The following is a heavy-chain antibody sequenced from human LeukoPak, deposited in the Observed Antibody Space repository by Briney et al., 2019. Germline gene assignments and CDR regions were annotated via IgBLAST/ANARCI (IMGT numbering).Heavy chain of an antibody. Sequence: GGSLRLSCAASGFTFSSYGMNWVRQAPGKGLEWVSYISITTSSTIYYADSLKGRFTISRDDAKNSLYLQMNSLRAEDTAVYYCAKDRVIVGATLPDYWGQGTLVTVSS. CDR1: GFTFSSYG. CDR2: ISITTSSTI. J-gene: IGHJ4*02. D-gene: IGHD1-26*01. V-gene: IGHV3-48*04. CDR3: AKDRVIVGATLPDY.